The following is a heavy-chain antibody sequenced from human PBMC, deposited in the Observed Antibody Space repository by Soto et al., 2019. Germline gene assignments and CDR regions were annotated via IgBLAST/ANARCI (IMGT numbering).Heavy chain of an antibody. CDR2: IKSKTDGGTT. Sequence: VGSHRLSCAAAGCTFSNAWMSWVRQAPGKGLEWVGRIKSKTDGGTTDYAAPVKGRFTISRDDSKNTLYLQMNSLKTEDTAVYYCTTRIAAAGIFGLALDYWGQGTLVTVSS. J-gene: IGHJ4*02. CDR3: TTRIAAAGIFGLALDY. V-gene: IGHV3-15*01. CDR1: GCTFSNAW. D-gene: IGHD6-13*01.